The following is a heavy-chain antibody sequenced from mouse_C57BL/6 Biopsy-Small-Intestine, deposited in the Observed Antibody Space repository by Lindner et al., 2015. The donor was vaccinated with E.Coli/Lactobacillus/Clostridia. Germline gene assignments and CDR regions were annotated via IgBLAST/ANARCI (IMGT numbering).Heavy chain of an antibody. D-gene: IGHD1-1*01. CDR1: GFNIKDDY. V-gene: IGHV14-4*01. CDR2: IDPANGDI. J-gene: IGHJ2*01. Sequence: VQLQESGAELVRPGASVKLSCTASGFNIKDDYMHWVKQRPEQGLEWIGRIDPANGDIKFVPKFQDKATITADTSSNTAYLHLSSLTSEDTAVYYCAHLLTWGQGTTLTVSS. CDR3: AHLLT.